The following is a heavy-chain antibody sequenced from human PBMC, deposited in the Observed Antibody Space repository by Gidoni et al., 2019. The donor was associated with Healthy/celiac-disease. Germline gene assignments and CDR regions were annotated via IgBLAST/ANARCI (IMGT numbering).Heavy chain of an antibody. CDR3: ARISPDSGWFFDY. CDR1: GFTFSSYW. Sequence: EVQLVESGGGLVQPGGSLRLSCAASGFTFSSYWMSWVRQAPGKGLEWVANIKQDGSEKYYVDSVKGRFTISRDNAKNSLYLQMNSLRAEDTAVYYCARISPDSGWFFDYWGQGTLVTVSS. D-gene: IGHD6-19*01. J-gene: IGHJ4*02. CDR2: IKQDGSEK. V-gene: IGHV3-7*03.